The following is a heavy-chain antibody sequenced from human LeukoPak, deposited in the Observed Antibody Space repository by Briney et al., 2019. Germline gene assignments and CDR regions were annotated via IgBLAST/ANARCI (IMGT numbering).Heavy chain of an antibody. CDR2: ISWNSGSI. CDR3: AKDTSGSYQLHDAFDI. CDR1: GFTFDDYA. D-gene: IGHD1-26*01. Sequence: GRSLRLSCAASGFTFDDYAMHWVRQAPGKGLEWVSGISWNSGSIGYADSVKGRFTISRDNAKNSLYLQMNSLRAEDTALYYCAKDTSGSYQLHDAFDIWGQGTMVTVSS. J-gene: IGHJ3*02. V-gene: IGHV3-9*01.